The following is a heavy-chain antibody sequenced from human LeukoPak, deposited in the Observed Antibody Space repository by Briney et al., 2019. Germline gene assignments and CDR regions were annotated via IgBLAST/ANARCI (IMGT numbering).Heavy chain of an antibody. CDR3: ARDQDYGSSTSCFLGNY. D-gene: IGHD2-2*01. Sequence: PGGSLRLSCAASGFTFSDYYMSWIRQAPGKGLEWVSYISSSSSYTNYADSVKGRFTISRDNAKNSLYLQMNSLRAEDTAVYYCARDQDYGSSTSCFLGNYWGREPR. V-gene: IGHV3-11*06. CDR2: ISSSSSYT. J-gene: IGHJ4*02. CDR1: GFTFSDYY.